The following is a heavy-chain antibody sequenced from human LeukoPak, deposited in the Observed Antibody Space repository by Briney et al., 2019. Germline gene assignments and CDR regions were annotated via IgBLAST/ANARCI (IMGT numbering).Heavy chain of an antibody. CDR3: AREEYSSDWYGHDS. Sequence: SETLSLTCTVSGGSISSSSYYWGWLRQPPGKGLEWIGSIYYSGSTYYNPSLKSRVTISVDTSKNQFSLRLTSVTAADTAFYYCAREEYSSDWYGHDSWGQGTLVTVSS. J-gene: IGHJ4*02. CDR2: IYYSGST. V-gene: IGHV4-39*07. CDR1: GGSISSSSYY. D-gene: IGHD6-13*01.